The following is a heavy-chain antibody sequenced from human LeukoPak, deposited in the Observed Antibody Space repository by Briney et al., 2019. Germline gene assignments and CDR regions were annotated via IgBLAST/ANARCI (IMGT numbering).Heavy chain of an antibody. D-gene: IGHD6-13*01. J-gene: IGHJ3*02. CDR1: GGSISSYY. V-gene: IGHV4-4*07. CDR3: ARESSSWAPDAFDI. CDR2: IYTSGST. Sequence: PSETLSLTCTVSGGSISSYYWSWIRQPAGKGLEWIGRIYTSGSTNYNPSLKSRVTMSVDTPKNQFSLKLSSVTAADTAVYYCARESSSWAPDAFDIWGQGTMVTVSS.